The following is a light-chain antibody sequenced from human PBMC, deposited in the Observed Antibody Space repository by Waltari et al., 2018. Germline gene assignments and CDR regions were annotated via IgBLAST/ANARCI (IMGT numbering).Light chain of an antibody. CDR2: KSS. J-gene: IGKJ1*01. Sequence: DIQMTQSPSTLSASVGDSVTITCRASQSISNWLAWYQQKPGKAPKLLIYKSSSLRSGVPSRFSGSGSGTEFTLTISSLQADDSASYYCQQYNTYFVAFGQGTKVEIK. CDR3: QQYNTYFVA. CDR1: QSISNW. V-gene: IGKV1-5*03.